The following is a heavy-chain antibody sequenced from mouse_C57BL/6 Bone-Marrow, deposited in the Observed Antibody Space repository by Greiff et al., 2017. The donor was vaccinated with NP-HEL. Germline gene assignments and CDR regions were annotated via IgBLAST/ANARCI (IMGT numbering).Heavy chain of an antibody. CDR1: GYTFTSYT. J-gene: IGHJ4*01. CDR2: INPSSGYT. D-gene: IGHD1-1*01. CDR3: ARGTTVVANYYAMDY. Sequence: QVQLKQSGAELARPGASVKMSCKASGYTFTSYTMHWVKQRPGQGLEWIGYINPSSGYTKYNQKFKDKATLTADKSSSTAYMQLSSLTSEDSAVYYCARGTTVVANYYAMDYWGQGTSVTVSS. V-gene: IGHV1-4*01.